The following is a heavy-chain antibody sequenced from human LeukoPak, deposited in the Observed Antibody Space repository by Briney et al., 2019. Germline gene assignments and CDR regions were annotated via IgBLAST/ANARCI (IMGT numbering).Heavy chain of an antibody. J-gene: IGHJ4*02. Sequence: PGGSLRLSCAASGFSFGTYWIHWVRQAPGKGLVWASGINGDGSITMYADSVRGRFTISRDNAKNTLYVQMNGLSGEDTGVYYCATLVGAATPVDYWGQGTLVTVSS. CDR1: GFSFGTYW. CDR3: ATLVGAATPVDY. V-gene: IGHV3-74*03. CDR2: INGDGSIT. D-gene: IGHD1-26*01.